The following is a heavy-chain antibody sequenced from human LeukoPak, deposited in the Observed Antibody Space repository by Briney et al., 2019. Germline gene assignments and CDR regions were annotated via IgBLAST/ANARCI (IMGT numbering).Heavy chain of an antibody. CDR2: ISSSSSYI. CDR3: ARDYYGSGSRAHDAFDI. Sequence: GDSLRLSCAASGFTFSSYSMNWVRQAPGKGLEWVSSISSSSSYIYYADSVKGRFTISRDNAKNSLYLQMNSLRAEDAAVYYCARDYYGSGSRAHDAFDIWGQGTMVTVSS. V-gene: IGHV3-21*01. J-gene: IGHJ3*02. CDR1: GFTFSSYS. D-gene: IGHD3-10*01.